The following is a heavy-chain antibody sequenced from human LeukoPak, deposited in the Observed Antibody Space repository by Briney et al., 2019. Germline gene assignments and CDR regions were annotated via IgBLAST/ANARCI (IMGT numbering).Heavy chain of an antibody. D-gene: IGHD3-3*01. Sequence: SETLSLTCTVSGGSISSYYWSWIRQPPGKGLEWIGYIYYGGSTNYNPSLKSRVTISVDTSKNQFSLKLSSVTAADTAVYYCARGTYYDFWSGYYNPNYFDYWGQGTLVTVSS. J-gene: IGHJ4*02. V-gene: IGHV4-59*01. CDR3: ARGTYYDFWSGYYNPNYFDY. CDR1: GGSISSYY. CDR2: IYYGGST.